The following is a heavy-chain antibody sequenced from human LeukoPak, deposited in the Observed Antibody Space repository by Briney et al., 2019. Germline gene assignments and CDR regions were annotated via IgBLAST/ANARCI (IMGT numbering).Heavy chain of an antibody. CDR1: GFTFSSYW. V-gene: IGHV3-7*01. D-gene: IGHD3-22*01. CDR3: AKGVHSAIVVARGLEGADY. CDR2: IKQDGSEK. J-gene: IGHJ4*02. Sequence: HPGGSLRLSCAASGFTFSSYWMSWVRQAPGKGLEWVANIKQDGSEKYYVDSVKGRFTISRDNAKNSLYLQMNSLKAEDTAVYYCAKGVHSAIVVARGLEGADYWGQGTLVTVSS.